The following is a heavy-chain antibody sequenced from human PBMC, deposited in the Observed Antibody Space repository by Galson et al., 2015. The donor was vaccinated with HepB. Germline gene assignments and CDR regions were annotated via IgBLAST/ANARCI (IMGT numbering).Heavy chain of an antibody. CDR2: INPSGGST. J-gene: IGHJ6*02. CDR1: GYTFTSYY. V-gene: IGHV1-46*01. CDR3: ARGARTKLPLPSYYYYYYGMDV. Sequence: VKVSCKASGYTFTSYYMHWVRQAPGQGLEWMGIINPSGGSTSYAQKFQGRVTMTRDTSTSTVYMELSSLRSEDTAVYYCARGARTKLPLPSYYYYYYGMDVWGQGTTVTVSS. D-gene: IGHD6-25*01.